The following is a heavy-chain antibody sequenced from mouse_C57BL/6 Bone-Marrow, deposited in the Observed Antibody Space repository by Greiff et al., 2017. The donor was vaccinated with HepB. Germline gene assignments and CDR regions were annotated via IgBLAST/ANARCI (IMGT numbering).Heavy chain of an antibody. Sequence: VQLQQSGAELARPGASVKMSCKASGYTFTSYTMHWVKQRPGQGLEWIGYINPSSGYTKYNQKFKDKATLTADKSSSTAYMQLSSLTSEDSAVYYCAIITTVVATGRFDVWGTGTTVTVSS. V-gene: IGHV1-4*01. CDR3: AIITTVVATGRFDV. CDR2: INPSSGYT. D-gene: IGHD1-1*01. J-gene: IGHJ1*03. CDR1: GYTFTSYT.